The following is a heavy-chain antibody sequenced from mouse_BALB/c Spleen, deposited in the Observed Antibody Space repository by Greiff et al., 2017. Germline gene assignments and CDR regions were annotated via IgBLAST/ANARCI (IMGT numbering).Heavy chain of an antibody. CDR2: ISDGGSYT. D-gene: IGHD2-4*01. CDR3: ARGYDYDGDWFAY. Sequence: EVMLVESGGGLVKPGGSLKLSCAASGFTFSDYYMYWVRQTPEKRLEWVATISDGGSYTYYPDSVKGRFTISRDNAKNNLYLQMSSLKSEDTAMYYCARGYDYDGDWFAYWGQGTLVTVSA. J-gene: IGHJ3*01. CDR1: GFTFSDYY. V-gene: IGHV5-4*02.